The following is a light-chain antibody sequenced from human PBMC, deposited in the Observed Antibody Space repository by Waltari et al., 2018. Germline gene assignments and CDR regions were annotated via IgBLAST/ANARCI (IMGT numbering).Light chain of an antibody. CDR3: QTGGHGTWV. CDR1: SGHSNNI. CDR2: VNSDGSH. J-gene: IGLJ3*02. Sequence: QLVVTQSPSASASLGASVKLTCTLSSGHSNNIIAWLQQQPEKGPRYLMKVNSDGSHSRGDEIPVRFSGSSSGAERHLTISSLQAEDEADYYCQTGGHGTWVFGGGTKLTVL. V-gene: IGLV4-69*01.